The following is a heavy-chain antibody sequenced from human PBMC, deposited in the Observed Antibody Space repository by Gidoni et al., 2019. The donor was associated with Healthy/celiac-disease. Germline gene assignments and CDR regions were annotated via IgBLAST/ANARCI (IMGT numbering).Heavy chain of an antibody. D-gene: IGHD6-13*01. CDR3: AGAPPMIAAAGLGFDAFDI. CDR1: GGSISSSSYY. V-gene: IGHV4-39*07. CDR2: IYYSGST. J-gene: IGHJ3*02. Sequence: QLQLQESGPGLVKPSETLSLTCTVSGGSISSSSYYWGWIRQPPGKGLEWIGSIYYSGSTYYNPSLKSRVTISVDTSKTQFSLKLSSVTAADTAVYYCAGAPPMIAAAGLGFDAFDIWGQGTMVTVSS.